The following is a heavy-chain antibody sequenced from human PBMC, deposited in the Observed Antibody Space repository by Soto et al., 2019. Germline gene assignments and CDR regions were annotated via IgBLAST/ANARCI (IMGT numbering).Heavy chain of an antibody. D-gene: IGHD2-15*01. CDR1: GYTFTSYY. J-gene: IGHJ4*02. CDR2: INPSGST. CDR3: SGVYCSGGGCYSIDY. V-gene: IGHV1-46*03. Sequence: QVQLVQSGAEVKKPGASVKVSCKASGYTFTSYYMHWVRQAPGQGLEWMGIINPSGSTSYAQKFQGRVTMTRDTATSNVYMELSSLRSEDTAVYYCSGVYCSGGGCYSIDYWGQGTLVTVSS.